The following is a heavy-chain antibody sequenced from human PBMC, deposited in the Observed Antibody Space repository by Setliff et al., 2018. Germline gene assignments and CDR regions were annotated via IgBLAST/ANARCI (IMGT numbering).Heavy chain of an antibody. V-gene: IGHV4-39*07. D-gene: IGHD6-6*01. CDR2: IYSSGSTT. CDR1: GGSINSDSHY. Sequence: SETLSLTCVVSGGSINSDSHYWGWIRQPPGKGLEWIGRIYSSGSTTYYNPSLESRVTIIMETSKNRFSLWLTSVTAADAAVYYCARGRNVAARLLDSWGRGTLVTVSS. CDR3: ARGRNVAARLLDS. J-gene: IGHJ4*02.